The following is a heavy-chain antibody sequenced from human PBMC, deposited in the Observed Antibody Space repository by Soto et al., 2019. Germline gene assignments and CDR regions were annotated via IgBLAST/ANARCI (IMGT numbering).Heavy chain of an antibody. V-gene: IGHV1-69*11. D-gene: IGHD3-16*02. CDR3: AIWPQPRYTADPYAVDV. J-gene: IGHJ6*02. CDR1: GGTFSSSG. CDR2: IVPSLDTT. Sequence: QVHLVQSGTEVKKPGSSVKVSCKASGGTFSSSGFSWVRQAPGQGLEWMGMIVPSLDTTNYAQKFQARVTITADEFTSTAYRELRSLRAEDTAVYYCAIWPQPRYTADPYAVDVWGQGTRVIVS.